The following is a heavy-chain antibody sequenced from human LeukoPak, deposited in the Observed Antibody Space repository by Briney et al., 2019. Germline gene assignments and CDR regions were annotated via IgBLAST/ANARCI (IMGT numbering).Heavy chain of an antibody. Sequence: SETLSLTCTVSGVSISSYYWSWVRQPPGKGLEWIGYIYTSGSTNYKPSLKSRVTISVATSKTQSSLKLSSVTAADTAVYYCASLSGTRDELYYYYMDVWGKGTTVTVSS. V-gene: IGHV4-4*09. CDR2: IYTSGST. J-gene: IGHJ6*03. CDR3: ASLSGTRDELYYYYMDV. CDR1: GVSISSYY. D-gene: IGHD1-7*01.